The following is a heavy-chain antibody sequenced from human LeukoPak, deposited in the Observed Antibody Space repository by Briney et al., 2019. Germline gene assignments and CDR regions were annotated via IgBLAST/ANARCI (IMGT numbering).Heavy chain of an antibody. CDR2: IYYSGST. D-gene: IGHD2-2*01. J-gene: IGHJ4*02. CDR1: GGSISSGGYY. V-gene: IGHV4-31*03. Sequence: SETLSLTCTVSGGSISSGGYYWYWIRQHPGKGLEWIGYIYYSGSTYYNPSLKSRLTISVDTSKNQFSLKLSSVTAADTAVYYCAREVVPAAFAMDVWGQGTLVTVSS. CDR3: AREVVPAAFAMDV.